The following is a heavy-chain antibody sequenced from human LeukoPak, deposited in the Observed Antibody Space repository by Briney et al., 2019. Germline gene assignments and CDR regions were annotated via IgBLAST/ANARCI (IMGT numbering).Heavy chain of an antibody. V-gene: IGHV3-30*03. CDR3: ARDGFQSHNWFYP. Sequence: PGGSLRLSCAASGFTFSNIGIHGVRQAPGKGLEWVAVISYDGSNKYYADSVKGRLTISRDNSKNTLYLQMNSLRAEDTAVYHSARDGFQSHNWFYPSGQGTLVTVSS. D-gene: IGHD5-12*01. CDR1: GFTFSNIG. CDR2: ISYDGSNK. J-gene: IGHJ5*02.